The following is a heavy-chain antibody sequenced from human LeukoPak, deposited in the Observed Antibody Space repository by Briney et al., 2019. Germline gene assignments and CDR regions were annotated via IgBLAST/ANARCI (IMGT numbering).Heavy chain of an antibody. CDR2: IYYSGST. D-gene: IGHD1-26*01. Sequence: SETLSLTCTVSGGSISSYYWSWIRQPPGKGLEWIGYIYYSGSTNYNPSHKSRVTISVDTSKNQFSLKLSSVTTADTAVYYCARDKPGRGMDVWGQGTTVTVSS. CDR3: ARDKPGRGMDV. CDR1: GGSISSYY. V-gene: IGHV4-59*01. J-gene: IGHJ6*02.